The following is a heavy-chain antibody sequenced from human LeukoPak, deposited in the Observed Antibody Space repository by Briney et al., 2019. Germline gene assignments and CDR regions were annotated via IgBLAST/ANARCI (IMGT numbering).Heavy chain of an antibody. D-gene: IGHD5-12*01. CDR1: GFTFSSWW. J-gene: IGHJ3*02. CDR3: ARVGVTIFDI. Sequence: GGSLRLSCSASGFTFSSWWMHLVRQAPGKGLVWVSGSSSDGRSTTYAVSVKGRFTISRENAKNTLYLQMNSLRGEDTAVYYCARVGVTIFDIWGQGTMVAVSS. CDR2: SSSDGRST. V-gene: IGHV3-74*01.